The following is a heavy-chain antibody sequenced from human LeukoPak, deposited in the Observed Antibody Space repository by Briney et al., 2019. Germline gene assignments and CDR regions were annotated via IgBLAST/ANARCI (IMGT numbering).Heavy chain of an antibody. Sequence: GASVKVSCKASGYTFTSYGISWVRQAPGQGLEWMGWISAYNGNTNYAQKLQGRVTMTTDTSTSTAYMELSSLRSEDTAVYYCARDLNDYLYDYWGQGTLVTVSS. V-gene: IGHV1-18*01. D-gene: IGHD4-11*01. CDR2: ISAYNGNT. J-gene: IGHJ4*02. CDR3: ARDLNDYLYDY. CDR1: GYTFTSYG.